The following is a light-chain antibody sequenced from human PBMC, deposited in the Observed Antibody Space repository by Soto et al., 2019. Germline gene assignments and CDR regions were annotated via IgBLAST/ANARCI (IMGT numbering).Light chain of an antibody. J-gene: IGLJ1*01. V-gene: IGLV1-44*01. CDR2: TNT. Sequence: QSVLTQPPSASGTPGQRVTISCSGSSSNVGGNPVNWYQHVPTTAPKLLIYTNTQRPSGVPDRFSGSKSGTSASLAISGLQSEDEADYYCASWDDSLNRPVFGPGTKVT. CDR3: ASWDDSLNRPV. CDR1: SSNVGGNP.